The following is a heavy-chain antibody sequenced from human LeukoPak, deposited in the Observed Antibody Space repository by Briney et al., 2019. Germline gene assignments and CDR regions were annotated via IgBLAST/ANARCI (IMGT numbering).Heavy chain of an antibody. CDR2: IYSGGST. Sequence: GGSLRLSCVVSGFGFNDSYMTWIRQTPGKRLEWVSVIYSGGSTYYADSVNGRFTISRAKNTLYLQMNRLRAEDTGVYYCAKDKVRYNWNEREYWGEGTLVSVSS. V-gene: IGHV3-53*01. CDR1: GFGFNDSY. CDR3: AKDKVRYNWNEREY. J-gene: IGHJ4*02. D-gene: IGHD1-20*01.